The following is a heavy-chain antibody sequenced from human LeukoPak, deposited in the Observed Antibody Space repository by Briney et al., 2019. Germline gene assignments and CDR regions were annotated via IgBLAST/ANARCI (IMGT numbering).Heavy chain of an antibody. V-gene: IGHV4-39*01. CDR2: IYYSGST. CDR1: GGSFSGYY. Sequence: PSETLSLTCAVYGGSFSGYYWGWIRQPPGKGLEWIGSIYYSGSTYYNSSLKSRVTISVDTSENQFSLKLSSVTAADTAVYYCACSGGSLLPYYYYYGMDVWGRGTTVTVSS. D-gene: IGHD2-15*01. J-gene: IGHJ6*02. CDR3: ACSGGSLLPYYYYYGMDV.